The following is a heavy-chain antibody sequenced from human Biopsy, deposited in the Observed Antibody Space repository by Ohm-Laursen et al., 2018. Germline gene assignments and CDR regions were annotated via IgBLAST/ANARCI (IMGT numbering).Heavy chain of an antibody. V-gene: IGHV4-4*07. D-gene: IGHD1-7*01. CDR3: ARDYGLELGGLEAFDI. Sequence: GTLSLTCAVSGDSIHSNYWNWIRQPAGKGLEWIGRVYTSGGTSYNPSLESRVTMSVVTSKNQFSLKVTSITAADTALYYCARDYGLELGGLEAFDIWGQGTMVTVSS. CDR1: GDSIHSNY. CDR2: VYTSGGT. J-gene: IGHJ3*02.